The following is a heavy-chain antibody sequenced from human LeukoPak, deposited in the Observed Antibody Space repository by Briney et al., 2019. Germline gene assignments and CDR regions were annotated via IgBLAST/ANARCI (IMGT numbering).Heavy chain of an antibody. CDR1: GFTFSSYG. V-gene: IGHV3-30*02. CDR3: ARGPYGKLDY. Sequence: TGGSLRLSCAASGFTFSSYGMHWVRQAPGKGLEWVAFIRYDGSNKYYADSVKGRFTISRDNSKNTLYLQMNSLRAEDTAVYYCARGPYGKLDYWGQGTLVTVSS. CDR2: IRYDGSNK. D-gene: IGHD4-17*01. J-gene: IGHJ4*02.